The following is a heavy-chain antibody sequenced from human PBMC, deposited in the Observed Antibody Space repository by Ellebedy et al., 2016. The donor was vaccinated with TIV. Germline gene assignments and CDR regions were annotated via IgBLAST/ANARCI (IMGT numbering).Heavy chain of an antibody. J-gene: IGHJ4*02. CDR3: ARGAFTVTPKRLYFDS. V-gene: IGHV4-59*12. Sequence: SETLSLXXTVSGGSISGYYWSWIRQPPEKGLEWIGNIYHSGNTNYNASLKSRVTVSVDTSKNQFSLKLRSVTAADTAVYYCARGAFTVTPKRLYFDSWGQGTLVTVSS. CDR1: GGSISGYY. D-gene: IGHD4-17*01. CDR2: IYHSGNT.